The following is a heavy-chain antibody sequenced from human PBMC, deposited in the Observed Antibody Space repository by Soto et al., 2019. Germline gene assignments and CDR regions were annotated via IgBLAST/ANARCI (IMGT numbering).Heavy chain of an antibody. CDR3: ATRITVFGLLIPPFDP. D-gene: IGHD3-3*01. J-gene: IGHJ5*02. CDR2: INHTGGT. CDR1: GFSFSDYY. V-gene: IGHV4-34*01. Sequence: PSETLSLPCIVSGGPFSGFSFSDYYWGWILQAPGKGLEWIGEINHTGGTHYNPSLKSRVTMSVDTSKNQFSLRFSSVTAADTAIYYCATRITVFGLLIPPFDPWGQGTKVTFSS.